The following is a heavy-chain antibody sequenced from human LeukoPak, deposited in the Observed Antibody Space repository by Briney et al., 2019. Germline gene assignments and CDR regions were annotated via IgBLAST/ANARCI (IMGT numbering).Heavy chain of an antibody. V-gene: IGHV3-9*03. CDR1: GFTFDDYA. D-gene: IGHD2-2*01. CDR2: LSWNSGSI. J-gene: IGHJ4*02. Sequence: GRSLRLSCAASGFTFDDYAMHWVRQAPGKGLEWVSGLSWNSGSIGYADSVKDLFTRSRDKAKNSLYLQMNSLRAEDIALYSCAKGYQLLSTPTFDYWGQGTLVTVSS. CDR3: AKGYQLLSTPTFDY.